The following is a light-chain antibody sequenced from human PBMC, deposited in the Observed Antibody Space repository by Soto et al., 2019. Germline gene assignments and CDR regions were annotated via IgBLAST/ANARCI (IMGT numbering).Light chain of an antibody. CDR1: QTISGW. Sequence: DIQMTQSPSTLSASVGDTVTITCRASQTISGWLAWYQQRPGKAPNLLIFDASTLESGVPSRFSGSGSGTTFTLTISSLQSDDFATYYCQQYNNWPQTFGQGTKV. J-gene: IGKJ1*01. CDR3: QQYNNWPQT. CDR2: DAS. V-gene: IGKV1-5*01.